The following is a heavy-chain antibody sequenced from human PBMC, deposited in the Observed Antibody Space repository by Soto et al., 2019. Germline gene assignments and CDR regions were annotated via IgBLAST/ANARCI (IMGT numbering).Heavy chain of an antibody. D-gene: IGHD4-17*01. CDR2: ISSSSGYT. CDR3: ARGGTTVTDF. V-gene: IGHV3-11*06. J-gene: IGHJ4*02. CDR1: GFTFNDYY. Sequence: QVQLVESGEGLVKPGGSLRLSCVASGFTFNDYYMSWIRQAPGKGLEWVSYISSSSGYTNYADSVKGRFTIYRDNARNSLYLQMNSLRAEDTAVYYCARGGTTVTDFWGQGTLVTVSS.